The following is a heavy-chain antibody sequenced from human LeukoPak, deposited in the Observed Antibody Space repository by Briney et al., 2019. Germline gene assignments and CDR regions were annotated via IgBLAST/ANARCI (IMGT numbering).Heavy chain of an antibody. CDR1: GYTFTNYN. V-gene: IGHV1-46*01. CDR3: ARDRLRGQWLIFDY. Sequence: ASVKVSYKASGYTFTNYNMHWVRQAPGQGLEWMGIINPSGGSTSYAQKFQGRVTMTTDTSTSTAYMELRSLRSDDTAVYYCARDRLRGQWLIFDYWGQGTLVTVSS. D-gene: IGHD6-19*01. J-gene: IGHJ4*02. CDR2: INPSGGST.